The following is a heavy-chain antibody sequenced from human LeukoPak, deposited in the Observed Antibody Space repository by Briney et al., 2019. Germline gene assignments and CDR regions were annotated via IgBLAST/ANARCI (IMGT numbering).Heavy chain of an antibody. CDR1: GFIFADYG. CDR2: INYNGGSI. CDR3: ARVAGSSGWYLSWFDP. D-gene: IGHD6-19*01. J-gene: IGHJ5*02. V-gene: IGHV3-20*04. Sequence: GGSLRLSCAASGFIFADYGMTWVRQAPGKGLEWVSGINYNGGSIGYSDSAKGRFTISRDNAKPSLYLQMNSLRAEDTALYYCARVAGSSGWYLSWFDPWGQGTLVTVSS.